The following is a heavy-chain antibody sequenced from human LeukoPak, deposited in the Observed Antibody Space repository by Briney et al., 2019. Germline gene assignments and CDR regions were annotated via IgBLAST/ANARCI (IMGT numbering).Heavy chain of an antibody. CDR2: ISGSSSTI. J-gene: IGHJ4*02. CDR3: ARGGLTSHDY. Sequence: GGSLRLSCAASGFTFSNYNMNWVRQAPGKGLEWLSCISGSSSTIHYADSVKGRFTISRDNAKNSLYLQMRSLRAEDTAVYYCARGGLTSHDYWGQGTLVTVSS. D-gene: IGHD2-21*01. CDR1: GFTFSNYN. V-gene: IGHV3-48*01.